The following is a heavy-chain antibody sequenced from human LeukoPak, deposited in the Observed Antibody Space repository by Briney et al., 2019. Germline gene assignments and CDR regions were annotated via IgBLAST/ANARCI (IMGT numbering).Heavy chain of an antibody. D-gene: IGHD7-27*01. V-gene: IGHV1-46*01. CDR1: GYTFTRYY. Sequence: ASVKVSCKASGYTFTRYYMHWVRQAPGQGLEWMGIINPSGGSTSYAQKFQGRVTMTRDTSTSTVYMELSSLRSEDTAVYYCARVAPWGFWFDPWGRGTLVTVSS. J-gene: IGHJ5*02. CDR2: INPSGGST. CDR3: ARVAPWGFWFDP.